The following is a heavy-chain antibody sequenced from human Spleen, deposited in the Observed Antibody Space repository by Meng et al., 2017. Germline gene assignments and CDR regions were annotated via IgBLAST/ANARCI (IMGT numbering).Heavy chain of an antibody. CDR1: CGSIISFSCF. Sequence: SYPGRVKPSQSLSLTGAFSCGSIISFSCFWSGIRQRPGEGLEYIWYIYYSGSTYSNPSLKCRVTISVDTSVNQFSLKLSSVTAADTAVYYCARETSPSDQGWFDPCGQGTLVTVSS. CDR3: ARETSPSDQGWFDP. CDR2: IYYSGST. V-gene: IGHV4-31*11. J-gene: IGHJ5*02.